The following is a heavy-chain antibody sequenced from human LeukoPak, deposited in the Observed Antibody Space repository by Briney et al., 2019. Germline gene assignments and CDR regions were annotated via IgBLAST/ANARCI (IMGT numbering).Heavy chain of an antibody. CDR2: IFYSGST. J-gene: IGHJ4*02. D-gene: IGHD6-6*01. Sequence: SETLSLTCTVSGCSISTSNYYWGWIRQPPGKGLEWIGNIFYSGSTYYSPSLKSRVTISLDTSRNQFSLKLSSVTAADTAVYYCALGDGSSSGPGFDYWGQGTLVTVSS. CDR1: GCSISTSNYY. CDR3: ALGDGSSSGPGFDY. V-gene: IGHV4-39*07.